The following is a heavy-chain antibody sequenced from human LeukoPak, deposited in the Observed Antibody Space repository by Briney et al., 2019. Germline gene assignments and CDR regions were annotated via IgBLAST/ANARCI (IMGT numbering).Heavy chain of an antibody. V-gene: IGHV4-31*03. J-gene: IGHJ4*02. Sequence: PSETLSLTCTVSGGSISSGGYYWSWIRQHPGKGLEWIGYIYYSGSTYYNPSLKSRVTISVDASKNQFSLKLSSVTAADTAVYYCARSPTVTNLEYWGQGTLVTVSS. D-gene: IGHD4-17*01. CDR3: ARSPTVTNLEY. CDR2: IYYSGST. CDR1: GGSISSGGYY.